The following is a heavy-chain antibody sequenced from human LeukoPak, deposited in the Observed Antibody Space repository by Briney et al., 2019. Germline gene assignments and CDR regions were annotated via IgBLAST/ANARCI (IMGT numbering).Heavy chain of an antibody. CDR1: GGSISSGDYS. CDR2: IYHSGRT. V-gene: IGHV4-30-2*01. D-gene: IGHD3-22*01. CDR3: ARENPSGYYNRPIDY. J-gene: IGHJ4*02. Sequence: SETLSLTCAVSGGSISSGDYSWSWIRQPPGKGLEWIGYIYHSGRTFYNPSLKSRVTISVDTSKNQISLEVTSVTAADTAVYYCARENPSGYYNRPIDYWDQGTLVTVSS.